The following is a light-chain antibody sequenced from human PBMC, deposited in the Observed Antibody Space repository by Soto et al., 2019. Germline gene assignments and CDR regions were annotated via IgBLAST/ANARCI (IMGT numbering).Light chain of an antibody. CDR1: SSNIGRNR. J-gene: IGLJ2*01. Sequence: QSVLTQPPSASGTPGERVTISCSGSSSNIGRNRGNAYKHLPGAAPKVLIYSNNQRPSGVPDRLSGSTSGTSVSLAISGLQSKDDADYYCATWDDSLNGVVFGGGPKLTVL. CDR3: ATWDDSLNGVV. V-gene: IGLV1-44*01. CDR2: SNN.